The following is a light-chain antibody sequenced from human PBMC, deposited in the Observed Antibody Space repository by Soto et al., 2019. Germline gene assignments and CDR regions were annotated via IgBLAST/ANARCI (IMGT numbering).Light chain of an antibody. Sequence: DIQMTQSPSTLSASVGDGVTITCRASQSISTWLAWYQQQPGKAPKLLIYKASRLEAGVPSRFSGSGSGTDFNITISSLQPDDFATYYCQQYNSYPLTFGGGTTVEIK. CDR1: QSISTW. J-gene: IGKJ4*01. CDR2: KAS. V-gene: IGKV1-5*03. CDR3: QQYNSYPLT.